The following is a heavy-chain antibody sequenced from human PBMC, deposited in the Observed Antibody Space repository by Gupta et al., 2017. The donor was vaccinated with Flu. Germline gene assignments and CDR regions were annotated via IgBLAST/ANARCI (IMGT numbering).Heavy chain of an antibody. D-gene: IGHD5/OR15-5a*01. V-gene: IGHV4-39*01. CDR1: GGSVSTSNSY. CDR2: IYYSGTA. CDR3: ADGVDDSAFDF. J-gene: IGHJ4*02. Sequence: QLRLQGSGPGLVKPSETLSLPCTVSGGSVSTSNSYWALIRQPPGQGLEWIATIYYSGTAYYNPSLRSRATMSLDTSRNQFSLKVRSMTTADTAVYYCADGVDDSAFDFWGQGPLVTVSS.